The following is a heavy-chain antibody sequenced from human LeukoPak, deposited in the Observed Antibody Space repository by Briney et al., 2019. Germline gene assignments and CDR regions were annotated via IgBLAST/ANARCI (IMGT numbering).Heavy chain of an antibody. D-gene: IGHD3-10*01. CDR2: SSAYSGNE. Sequence: ASVKVSCKASGYTFTSYGISWVRQAPGQGLEWMGGSSAYSGNEGYAQEFEGRVTMSTDTSTSTAYMELRSLRSDDTAVYYCATDQAGPYYYGSGSPYGMDVWGQGTTVTVSS. V-gene: IGHV1-18*01. CDR1: GYTFTSYG. CDR3: ATDQAGPYYYGSGSPYGMDV. J-gene: IGHJ6*02.